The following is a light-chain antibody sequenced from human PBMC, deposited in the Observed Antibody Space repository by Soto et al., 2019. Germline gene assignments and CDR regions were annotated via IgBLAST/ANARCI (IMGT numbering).Light chain of an antibody. V-gene: IGKV1-5*03. CDR3: QQYNIYPFS. J-gene: IGKJ3*01. CDR1: EEVRSW. CDR2: KSS. Sequence: DVQMTQSPLTLSASVGDRVTITCRASEEVRSWLAWYQQKPGKAPKLLIYKSSTLESGVPSRFSGYESGTDCTLTISSLQPEDVATYYCQQYNIYPFSFGPGTKVEVK.